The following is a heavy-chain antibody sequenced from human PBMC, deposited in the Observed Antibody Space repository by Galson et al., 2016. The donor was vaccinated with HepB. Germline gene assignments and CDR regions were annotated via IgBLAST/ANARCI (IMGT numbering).Heavy chain of an antibody. D-gene: IGHD3-22*01. CDR3: ARDSYFDSSGYFYDVFDA. V-gene: IGHV4-59*11. CDR2: IYHSGRT. Sequence: SETLSLTCTVSGGSIKSHYWSWIRQPPGTGLEWIGYIYHSGRTNSNPSLKSRVTISIDTSKNQFSLKLNSVTAAETAAYYCARDSYFDSSGYFYDVFDAWGQGTMVTVSS. J-gene: IGHJ3*01. CDR1: GGSIKSHY.